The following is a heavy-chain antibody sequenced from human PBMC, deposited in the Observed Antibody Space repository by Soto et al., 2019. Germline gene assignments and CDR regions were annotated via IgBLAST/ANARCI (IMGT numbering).Heavy chain of an antibody. CDR3: ARESDYDSSGYYGRGDYGMDV. CDR1: GGSFSGYY. Sequence: QVQLQQWGAGLLKPSETLSLTCAVYGGSFSGYYWSWIRQPPGKGLEWIGEINHSGSTNYNPSPKSRVTISVATSKNEFSLKLSSVTAADTAVYYCARESDYDSSGYYGRGDYGMDVWGQGTTVTVSS. CDR2: INHSGST. J-gene: IGHJ6*02. V-gene: IGHV4-34*01. D-gene: IGHD3-22*01.